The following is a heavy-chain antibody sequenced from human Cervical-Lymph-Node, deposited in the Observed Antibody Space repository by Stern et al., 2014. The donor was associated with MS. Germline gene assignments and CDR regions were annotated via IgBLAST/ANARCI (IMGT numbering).Heavy chain of an antibody. V-gene: IGHV3-7*01. J-gene: IGHJ4*02. CDR2: INKDGSEK. CDR3: ARKTTAKN. Sequence: EDQLVESGGGLVQPGGCLRLSCAGSGFTFSHYWMTWVRQAPGKGLEWVASINKDGSEKYYVDSLKGRFTISRDNAKNSLYLQMTSLRADDTAVYYCARKTTAKNWGQGTLVTVSP. D-gene: IGHD4-17*01. CDR1: GFTFSHYW.